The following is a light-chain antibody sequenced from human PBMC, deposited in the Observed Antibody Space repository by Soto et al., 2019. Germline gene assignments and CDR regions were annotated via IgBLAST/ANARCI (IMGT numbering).Light chain of an antibody. CDR3: QQYGSSPRT. J-gene: IGKJ1*01. CDR2: GAS. CDR1: QSVSSSY. Sequence: EIVLTQSPGTLSLSPGEIATLSCRASQSVSSSYLAWYQQKPGQAPRLLIYGASSRATGSPDRFSGSGSGTDFTLTISRLEPEDFAVYYCQQYGSSPRTFGQGTKVEIK. V-gene: IGKV3-20*01.